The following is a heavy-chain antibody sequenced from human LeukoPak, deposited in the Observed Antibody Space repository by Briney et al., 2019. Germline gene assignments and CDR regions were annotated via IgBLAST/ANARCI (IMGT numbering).Heavy chain of an antibody. CDR3: ARAEVQGVFHDY. CDR1: GGTFSSYA. V-gene: IGHV1-69*04. D-gene: IGHD3-10*01. J-gene: IGHJ4*02. Sequence: SVKVSCKASGGTFSSYAISWVRQAPGQGLEWMGRIIPILGIANYAQKFQGRVTITADKSTSTAYMELSSLRSEDTAVYYCARAEVQGVFHDYWGQGTLVTVSS. CDR2: IIPILGIA.